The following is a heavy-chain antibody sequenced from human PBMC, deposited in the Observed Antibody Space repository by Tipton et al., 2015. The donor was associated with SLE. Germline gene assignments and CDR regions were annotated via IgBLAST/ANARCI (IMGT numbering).Heavy chain of an antibody. V-gene: IGHV1-46*01. Sequence: QLVQSGAKLKKPGASVKVSCKASGYTFTIHYMYWVRQAPGQGLEWMGIINPSGGSTTYTQKFQGRVTMTTDTSTSTAYMELRSLRSDDTAVYYCARQGGLDYFDYWGQGTLVTVSS. CDR2: INPSGGST. CDR1: GYTFTIHY. J-gene: IGHJ4*02. D-gene: IGHD1-26*01. CDR3: ARQGGLDYFDY.